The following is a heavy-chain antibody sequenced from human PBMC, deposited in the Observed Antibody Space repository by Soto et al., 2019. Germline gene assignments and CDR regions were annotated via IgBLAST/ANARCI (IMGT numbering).Heavy chain of an antibody. D-gene: IGHD3-10*01. Sequence: EVQLVETGGGLVQPGGSLRLSCGASGFIFSNFDMHWVRQTTEKGLEWVSGIGFAGDTNYSGSVKGRFTISRENAKNSLFLQMKSLRVGDMAVYYCVRGLPGGFDPWGQGTLVTVSS. CDR1: GFIFSNFD. V-gene: IGHV3-13*01. J-gene: IGHJ5*02. CDR2: IGFAGDT. CDR3: VRGLPGGFDP.